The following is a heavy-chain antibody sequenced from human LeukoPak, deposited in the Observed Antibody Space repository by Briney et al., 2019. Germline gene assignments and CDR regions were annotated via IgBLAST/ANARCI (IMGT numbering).Heavy chain of an antibody. CDR3: ARGGTEASSGDY. CDR1: GYTFTTYG. J-gene: IGHJ4*02. CDR2: INPNSGDT. Sequence: ASVKVSCKASGYTFTTYGFSWVRQAPGQGLEWMGRINPNSGDTNYAHKFQGRVTMTRDTSISTAYMELSRLRSDDTALYYCARGGTEASSGDYWGQGALVTVSS. D-gene: IGHD3-10*01. V-gene: IGHV1-2*06.